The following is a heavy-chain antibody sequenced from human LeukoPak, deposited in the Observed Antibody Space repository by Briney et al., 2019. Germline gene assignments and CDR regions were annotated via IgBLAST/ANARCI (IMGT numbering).Heavy chain of an antibody. CDR1: GFTFSNYA. V-gene: IGHV3-23*01. CDR3: SKWGDYDVLTGYYDSDF. J-gene: IGHJ4*02. Sequence: PGGSLRLSCAASGFTFSNYAMSWVRQAPGKGLECVSAIVGSGGSTYYADSVKGRFSISRDNSKNTLFLQMNSLRVEDTALYYCSKWGDYDVLTGYYDSDFWGQGTLVTVSS. CDR2: IVGSGGST. D-gene: IGHD3-9*01.